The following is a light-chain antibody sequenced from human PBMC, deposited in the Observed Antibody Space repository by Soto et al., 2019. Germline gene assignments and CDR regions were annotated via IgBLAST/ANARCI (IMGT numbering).Light chain of an antibody. CDR2: DIS. CDR1: SSDVGVYEY. V-gene: IGLV2-11*01. J-gene: IGLJ1*01. Sequence: QSAPTQPRSVSGSPGQSVTISCAGTSSDVGVYEYVSWYQQHPGKAPKVLIYDISKRPSGVPDRFSGSKSGNTASLTISGLQTEDEADYYCCSYAGIYVFGTGTQLTVL. CDR3: CSYAGIYV.